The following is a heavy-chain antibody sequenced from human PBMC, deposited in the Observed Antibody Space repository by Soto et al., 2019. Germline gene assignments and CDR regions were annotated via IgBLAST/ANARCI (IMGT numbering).Heavy chain of an antibody. J-gene: IGHJ4*02. CDR1: GFTFSSYV. D-gene: IGHD6-13*01. Sequence: QVQLVESGGGVVQPGRSLRLSCAASGFTFSSYVMHWVRQAPGKGLEWVAVIWYDGSNKYYADSVKGRFTISRDNSKNTLYLQMNSLRAEDTAVYYCARETDSSSWYLSMHYWGQGTLVTVSS. CDR3: ARETDSSSWYLSMHY. V-gene: IGHV3-33*01. CDR2: IWYDGSNK.